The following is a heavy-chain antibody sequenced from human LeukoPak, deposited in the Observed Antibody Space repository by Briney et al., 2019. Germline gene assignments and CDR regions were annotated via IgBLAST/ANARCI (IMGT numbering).Heavy chain of an antibody. CDR3: AREGNLYYYYYMDV. J-gene: IGHJ6*03. CDR1: GFTFSSYA. D-gene: IGHD1-14*01. CDR2: ISYDGSNK. Sequence: GRSLRLSCAASGFTFSSYAMHWVRQAPGKGLEWVAVISYDGSNKYYAGSVKGRFTISRDNSKNTLYLQMNSLRAEDTAVYYCAREGNLYYYYYMDVWGKGTTVTVSS. V-gene: IGHV3-30-3*01.